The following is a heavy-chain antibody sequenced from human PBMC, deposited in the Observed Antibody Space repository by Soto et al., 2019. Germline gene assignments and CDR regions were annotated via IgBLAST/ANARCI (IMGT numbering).Heavy chain of an antibody. CDR3: ARVYLSSGWSKVDY. CDR2: IKSDGSTT. D-gene: IGHD6-19*01. V-gene: IGHV3-74*01. J-gene: IGHJ4*02. CDR1: GFTSSNNW. Sequence: PGGSLRLSCAASGFTSSNNWLNWVRQRPGKGLVCVSRIKSDGSTTSYADSVKGRFTISRDNAKNTLYLQMNSLRAEDTAVYYCARVYLSSGWSKVDYWGQGTLVTVSS.